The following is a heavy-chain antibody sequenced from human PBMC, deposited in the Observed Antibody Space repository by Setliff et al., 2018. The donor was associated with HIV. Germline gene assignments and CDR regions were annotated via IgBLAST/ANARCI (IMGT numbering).Heavy chain of an antibody. CDR2: IYFSGTP. V-gene: IGHV4-39*01. Sequence: SETLSLTCTVSGGSINSRSYYWTWIRQPPGKGLEWVASIYFSGTPYYNPSLKNRVTISVDTSKNQFSLKLSSVTAADTAVYYCARRGMWSYETGGNPTATFDYWGQGVLVTVSS. CDR3: ARRGMWSYETGGNPTATFDY. D-gene: IGHD2-8*02. J-gene: IGHJ4*02. CDR1: GGSINSRSYY.